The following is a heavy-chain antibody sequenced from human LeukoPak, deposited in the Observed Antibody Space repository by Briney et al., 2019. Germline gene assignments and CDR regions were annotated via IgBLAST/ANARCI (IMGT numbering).Heavy chain of an antibody. Sequence: ASVKVSCKASGYTFIGYYIHWVRQAPGQRLEWMGWINPNSGGTNYAQRFQGRVTMTRDTSISTAYMELSGLRSDDTAVYYCARDASPFDYWGQGTLVTVSS. V-gene: IGHV1-2*02. J-gene: IGHJ4*02. CDR1: GYTFIGYY. CDR3: ARDASPFDY. CDR2: INPNSGGT.